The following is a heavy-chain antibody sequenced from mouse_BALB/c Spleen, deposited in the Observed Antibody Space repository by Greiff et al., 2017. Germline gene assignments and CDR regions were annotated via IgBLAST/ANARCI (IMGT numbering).Heavy chain of an antibody. D-gene: IGHD1-1*01. CDR1: GFDFSRYW. CDR2: INPDSSTI. J-gene: IGHJ4*01. CDR3: ARLLLLRYMDY. V-gene: IGHV4-1*02. Sequence: EVKVIESGGGLVQPGGSLKLSCAASGFDFSRYWMSWVRQAPGKGLEWIGEINPDSSTINYTPSLKDKFIISRDNAKNTLYLQMSKVRSEDTALYYCARLLLLRYMDYWGQGTSVTVSS.